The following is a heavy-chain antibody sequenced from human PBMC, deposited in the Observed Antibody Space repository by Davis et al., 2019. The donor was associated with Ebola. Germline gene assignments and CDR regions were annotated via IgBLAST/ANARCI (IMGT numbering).Heavy chain of an antibody. Sequence: PSETLSLTCAVYGGSLTGYYWSWIRQPPGKGLEWIGEINHGGSTNYNPSLKSRVIISVDTSKKQFSLKLSSVTAADTAVYYCARRRWYSSTSNWYFDLWGRGTLVTVSS. J-gene: IGHJ2*01. CDR2: INHGGST. D-gene: IGHD6-13*01. V-gene: IGHV4-34*01. CDR3: ARRRWYSSTSNWYFDL. CDR1: GGSLTGYY.